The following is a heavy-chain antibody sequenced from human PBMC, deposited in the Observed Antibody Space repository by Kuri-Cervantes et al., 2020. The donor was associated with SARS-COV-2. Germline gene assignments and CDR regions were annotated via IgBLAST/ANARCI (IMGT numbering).Heavy chain of an antibody. Sequence: ESLKISCTVSGGSVSSGSYYWSWIRQPPGKGLEWIGYIYYSGSTNYNPSLKSRVTISVDTSKNQFSLKLSSVTAADTAVYYCARNPPRYYYDSSGPSGGWFDPWGQGTLVTVSS. CDR2: IYYSGST. D-gene: IGHD3-22*01. CDR3: ARNPPRYYYDSSGPSGGWFDP. V-gene: IGHV4-61*01. CDR1: GGSVSSGSYY. J-gene: IGHJ5*02.